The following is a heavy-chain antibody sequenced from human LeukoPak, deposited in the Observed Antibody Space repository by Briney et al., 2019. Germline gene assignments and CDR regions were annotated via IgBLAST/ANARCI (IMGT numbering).Heavy chain of an antibody. D-gene: IGHD3-22*01. J-gene: IGHJ4*02. CDR3: ARGNRDGSAYHSRNFDY. Sequence: GASVKVSCKASGYTFTSYGISWVRQAPGQGLEWMGWISAYNGNTNYAQKLQGRVTMTTDTSTSTAYMELRSLRSDDTAVYHCARGNRDGSAYHSRNFDYWGQGTLVTVSS. CDR2: ISAYNGNT. CDR1: GYTFTSYG. V-gene: IGHV1-18*01.